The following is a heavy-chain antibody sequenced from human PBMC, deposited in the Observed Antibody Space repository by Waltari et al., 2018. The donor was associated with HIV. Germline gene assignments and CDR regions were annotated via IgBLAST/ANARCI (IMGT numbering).Heavy chain of an antibody. CDR1: GFTFGHYD. Sequence: EVQLVESGGGLVEPGGSLRLSCAASGFTFGHYDMHWVRQAPGKGLEWVSAIGTAGDTHYPGSVKGRFTISRENAKNSLYLQMNSLRAEDTALYYCARQRKSGSSFDFWGQGTLVTVSP. J-gene: IGHJ4*02. D-gene: IGHD6-6*01. CDR3: ARQRKSGSSFDF. CDR2: IGTAGDT. V-gene: IGHV3-13*01.